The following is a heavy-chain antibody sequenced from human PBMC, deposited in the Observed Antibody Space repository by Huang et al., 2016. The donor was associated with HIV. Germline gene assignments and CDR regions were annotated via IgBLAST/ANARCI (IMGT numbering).Heavy chain of an antibody. CDR1: GGSITSSNHY. J-gene: IGHJ3*02. D-gene: IGHD2-2*01. CDR2: FYYSGDA. Sequence: QLHLQQSGPGLVRPSETLSLICTVPGGSITSSNHYWGWIRQTPGKGLEWIGNFYYSGDAYYTPSLKNRVSISIDTSKSQCSLRLSSVIATDTAVYYCASGEYGKNAYDIWGQGTVVTVSA. V-gene: IGHV4-39*01. CDR3: ASGEYGKNAYDI.